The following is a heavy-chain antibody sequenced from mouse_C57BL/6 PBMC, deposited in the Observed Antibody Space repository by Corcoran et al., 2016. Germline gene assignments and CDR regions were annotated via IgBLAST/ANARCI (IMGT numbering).Heavy chain of an antibody. Sequence: QIQLVQSGPELKKTGETVKMSCKASGYNFTTYGMSWVKQAPGKVLKWRGWINTYSGVPTYADDFKGRFAFSLETSASTAYLQINNLKNEDTATYFCAKGAYYSNSYWGQGTTLTVSS. J-gene: IGHJ2*01. V-gene: IGHV9-3*01. D-gene: IGHD2-5*01. CDR1: GYNFTTYG. CDR3: AKGAYYSNSY. CDR2: INTYSGVP.